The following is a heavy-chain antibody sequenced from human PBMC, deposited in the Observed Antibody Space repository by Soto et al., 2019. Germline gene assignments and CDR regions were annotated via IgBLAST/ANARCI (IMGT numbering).Heavy chain of an antibody. V-gene: IGHV1-58*02. D-gene: IGHD2-15*01. J-gene: IGHJ4*02. CDR1: GFTFTSSA. CDR3: AAEVCSGGSCYYDY. CDR2: IVVGSGNT. Sequence: SVKVSCKASGFTFTSSAMQWVRQARGQRLEWIGWIVVGSGNTNYAQKFQERVTITRDMSTSTAYMELSSLRSEDTAVYYCAAEVCSGGSCYYDYWGQGTLVTVSS.